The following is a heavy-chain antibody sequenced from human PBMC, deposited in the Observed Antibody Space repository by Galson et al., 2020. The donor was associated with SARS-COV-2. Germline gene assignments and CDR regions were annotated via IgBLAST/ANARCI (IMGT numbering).Heavy chain of an antibody. Sequence: GGSLRLSCAASGFTFDNYDMSWVRQAPGKGLEWVSSISRSGVGTFYADSVKGRFTIFRDNSRNTLSLQMTSLRADDTALYYCAKDPGYSYGTYFDYWGQGTLVTVSS. CDR1: GFTFDNYD. CDR3: AKDPGYSYGTYFDY. D-gene: IGHD5-18*01. J-gene: IGHJ4*02. CDR2: ISRSGVGT. V-gene: IGHV3-23*01.